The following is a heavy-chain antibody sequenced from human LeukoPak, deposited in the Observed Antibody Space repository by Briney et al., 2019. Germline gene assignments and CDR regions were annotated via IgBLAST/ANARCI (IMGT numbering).Heavy chain of an antibody. CDR1: GYTFTGYY. J-gene: IGHJ4*02. CDR3: ARDWVSRYCSGGSCYSFDY. Sequence: ASVKVSCKASGYTFTGYYMHWVRQAPGQGLEWLGWINPNSGGTNYAQKFQGRVTMTRDASISTAYMELSRLRSDDTAVYYCARDWVSRYCSGGSCYSFDYWGQGTLVTVSS. D-gene: IGHD2-15*01. V-gene: IGHV1-2*02. CDR2: INPNSGGT.